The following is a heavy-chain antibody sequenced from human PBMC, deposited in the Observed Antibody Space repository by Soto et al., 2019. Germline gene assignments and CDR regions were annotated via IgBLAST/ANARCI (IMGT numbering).Heavy chain of an antibody. CDR3: ASYSGYRYGYGMDV. D-gene: IGHD5-18*01. CDR1: RYSLTSYW. V-gene: IGHV5-10-1*01. J-gene: IGHJ6*02. Sequence: EECLKLSCQSSRYSLTSYWISLVHQMPGKGLEWMGRIDPSDSYTNYSPSFQGHVTISADKSISTAYLQWSSLKGSDTAMYYCASYSGYRYGYGMDVWGQGTTVPVSS. CDR2: IDPSDSYT.